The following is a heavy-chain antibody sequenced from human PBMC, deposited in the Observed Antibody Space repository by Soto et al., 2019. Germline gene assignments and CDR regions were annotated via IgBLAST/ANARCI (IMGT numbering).Heavy chain of an antibody. CDR3: ARDPPYYYDSSGYYSAFDI. V-gene: IGHV1-69*01. CDR1: GGTFSSYA. D-gene: IGHD3-22*01. Sequence: VQLVQSGAEVKQPGSSVKVSCKASGGTFSSYAISWVRQAPGQGLEWMGGIIPIFGTANYAQKFQGRVTITADESTSTAYMELSSLRSEDTAVYYCARDPPYYYDSSGYYSAFDIWGQGTMVTVSS. J-gene: IGHJ3*02. CDR2: IIPIFGTA.